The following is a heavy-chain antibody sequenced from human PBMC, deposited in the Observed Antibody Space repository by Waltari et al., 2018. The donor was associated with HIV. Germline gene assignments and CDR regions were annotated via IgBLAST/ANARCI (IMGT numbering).Heavy chain of an antibody. V-gene: IGHV1-2*02. CDR1: GYTFTGYY. D-gene: IGHD6-6*01. CDR2: INPNSGGT. J-gene: IGHJ4*02. CDR3: ATALYSSSSAGSIDY. Sequence: QVQLVQSGAEVKKPGASVKVSCKASGYTFTGYYMHWVRQAPGQGLEWMGWINPNSGGTNDAQKFQGRVNRTRDTSISTAYMELSRLRSDDTAVYYCATALYSSSSAGSIDYWGQGTLVTVSS.